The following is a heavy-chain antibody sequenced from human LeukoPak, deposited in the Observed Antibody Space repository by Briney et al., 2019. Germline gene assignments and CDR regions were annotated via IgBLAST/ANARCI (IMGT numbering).Heavy chain of an antibody. J-gene: IGHJ4*02. V-gene: IGHV3-30-3*01. CDR1: GSTFSSYA. D-gene: IGHD6-6*01. CDR2: ISYDGSNK. Sequence: GGSLRLSCAASGSTFSSYAMHWVRQAPGKGLEWVAVISYDGSNKYYADSVKGRFTISRDNSKNTLYLQMNSLRAEDTAVYYCARDDTFSSSSDYWGQGTLVTVSS. CDR3: ARDDTFSSSSDY.